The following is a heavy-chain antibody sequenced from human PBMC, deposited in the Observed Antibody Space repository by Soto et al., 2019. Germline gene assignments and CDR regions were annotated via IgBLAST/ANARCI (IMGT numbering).Heavy chain of an antibody. CDR1: GGSFSGYY. CDR2: ISHSGST. J-gene: IGHJ5*02. CDR3: ARGGLRSGQNWFDP. D-gene: IGHD4-17*01. V-gene: IGHV4-34*01. Sequence: SETLSLTCAVYGGSFSGYYWSCIRQPPGKGLEWIGEISHSGSTNYNPSLKSRVTISVDTSKNQFSLKLSSVTAADTAVYYCARGGLRSGQNWFDPWGQGTLVTVSS.